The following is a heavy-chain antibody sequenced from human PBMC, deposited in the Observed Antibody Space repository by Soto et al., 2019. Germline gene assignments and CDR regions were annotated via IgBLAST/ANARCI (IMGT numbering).Heavy chain of an antibody. Sequence: PGGSLRLSCAASGFTFSSYSMNWVRQAPGKGLEWVSSISSSSSYIYYADSVKGRFTISRDNAKNSLYLQMNSLRAEDTAVYYCARDYGRDGYRGFYYYYGMDVWGQGTTVTVSS. J-gene: IGHJ6*02. V-gene: IGHV3-21*01. CDR2: ISSSSSYI. D-gene: IGHD5-12*01. CDR3: ARDYGRDGYRGFYYYYGMDV. CDR1: GFTFSSYS.